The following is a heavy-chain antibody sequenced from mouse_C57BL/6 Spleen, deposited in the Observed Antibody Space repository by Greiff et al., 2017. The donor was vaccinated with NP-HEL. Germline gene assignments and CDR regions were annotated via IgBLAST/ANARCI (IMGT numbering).Heavy chain of an antibody. J-gene: IGHJ2*01. CDR1: GYSITSGYY. D-gene: IGHD3-1*01. Sequence: VQLQESGPGLVKPSQSLSLTCSVTGYSITSGYYWNWIRQFPGNKLEWMGYISYDGSNNYNPSLKNRISITRDTSKNQFFLKLNSVTTEDTATYYCAREGAIFDYWGQGTTLTVSS. V-gene: IGHV3-6*01. CDR3: AREGAIFDY. CDR2: ISYDGSN.